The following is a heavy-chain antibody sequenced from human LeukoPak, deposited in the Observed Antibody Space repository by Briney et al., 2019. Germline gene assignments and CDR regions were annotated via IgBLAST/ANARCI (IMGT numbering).Heavy chain of an antibody. J-gene: IGHJ4*02. CDR1: GYPISSGYY. D-gene: IGHD1-26*01. V-gene: IGHV4-38-2*02. Sequence: SETLSLTCTVSGYPISSGYYWGWIRQPPGKGLEWIGSMFHSGTTYYNPSLKSRVTISVDTSKNHFSLKLSSVTAADTAVYYCARMLRTVWELPYYWGQGTLVTVSS. CDR3: ARMLRTVWELPYY. CDR2: MFHSGTT.